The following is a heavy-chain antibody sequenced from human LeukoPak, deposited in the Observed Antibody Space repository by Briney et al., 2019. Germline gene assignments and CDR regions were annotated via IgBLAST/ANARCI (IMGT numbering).Heavy chain of an antibody. CDR2: FDPEDGET. J-gene: IGHJ4*02. CDR1: GYTLTELS. D-gene: IGHD3-16*02. CDR3: ATWRLGELSTLFDY. Sequence: SVKVSCKVSGYTLTELSMHWVRQAPGKGLEWMGGFDPEDGETIYAQKFQGRVTMTEDTSIDTAYMELSSLRSEDTAVYYCATWRLGELSTLFDYWGQGTLVTVSS. V-gene: IGHV1-24*01.